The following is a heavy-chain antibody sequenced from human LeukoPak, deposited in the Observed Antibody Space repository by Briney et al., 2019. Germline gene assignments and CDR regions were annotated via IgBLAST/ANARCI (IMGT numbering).Heavy chain of an antibody. CDR1: GFTFSSSG. CDR2: IRYDGSNE. Sequence: PGGSLRLSCAASGFTFSSSGMHWVRQAPGKGLEWVSFIRYDGSNEYYADSVRGRFTISRDNSKNTLYLQMNSLRAEDTAVYYCARGDLHYYDSTRRGLDIWAKGQWSPSLQ. D-gene: IGHD3-10*01. CDR3: ARGDLHYYDSTRRGLDI. V-gene: IGHV3-30*02. J-gene: IGHJ3*02.